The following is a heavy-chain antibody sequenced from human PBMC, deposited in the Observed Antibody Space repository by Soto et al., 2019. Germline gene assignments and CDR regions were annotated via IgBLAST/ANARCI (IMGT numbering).Heavy chain of an antibody. CDR3: ACYRRGYSGYDPPYYFDY. V-gene: IGHV3-64*01. CDR2: ISSNGGST. J-gene: IGHJ4*02. Sequence: GGSLRLSCAASGFTFSSYAMHWVRQAPGKGLEYVSAISSNGGSTYYANSVKGRFTISRDNSKNTLYLQMGSLRAEDMAVYYCACYRRGYSGYDPPYYFDYWGQGTLVTVSS. CDR1: GFTFSSYA. D-gene: IGHD5-12*01.